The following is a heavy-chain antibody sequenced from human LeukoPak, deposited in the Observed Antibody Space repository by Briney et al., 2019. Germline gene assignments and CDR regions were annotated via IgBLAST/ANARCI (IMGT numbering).Heavy chain of an antibody. CDR1: GGSFSGYY. CDR3: ARGYSGYDPFDY. J-gene: IGHJ4*02. CDR2: INHSGST. D-gene: IGHD5-12*01. V-gene: IGHV4-34*01. Sequence: PSETPSLTCAVYGGSFSGYYWSWIRQPPGKGLEWIGEINHSGSTNYNPSLKSRVTISVDTSKNQFSLKLSSVTAADTAVYYCARGYSGYDPFDYWGQGTLVTVSS.